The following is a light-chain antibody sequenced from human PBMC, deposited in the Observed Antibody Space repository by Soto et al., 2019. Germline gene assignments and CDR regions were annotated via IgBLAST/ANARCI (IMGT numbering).Light chain of an antibody. CDR3: QQRSNWIT. CDR2: DAS. Sequence: EIVLTQSPATLSLSPGERATLSCRASQSVSSYLAWYQQKPGQAPRLLIYDASSRATGITARFSGSGSGTDFSLTISSLEPEDFAVYYCQQRSNWITFGQGTRLEIK. J-gene: IGKJ5*01. CDR1: QSVSSY. V-gene: IGKV3-11*01.